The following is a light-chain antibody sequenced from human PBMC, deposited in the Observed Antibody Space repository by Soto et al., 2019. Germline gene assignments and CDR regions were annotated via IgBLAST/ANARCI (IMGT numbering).Light chain of an antibody. CDR1: QSINSKS. CDR3: QHYGGSFI. J-gene: IGKJ3*01. CDR2: NTS. V-gene: IGKV3-20*01. Sequence: DIVLTQSPDTLSLSPGEAPTVSCRVIQSINSKSLVWYQRKFGQAPRLLIYNTSSRATCITDRFSGSWSGTDFTLSISRLEPEDFAVYYCQHYGGSFIVGPGTKVDI.